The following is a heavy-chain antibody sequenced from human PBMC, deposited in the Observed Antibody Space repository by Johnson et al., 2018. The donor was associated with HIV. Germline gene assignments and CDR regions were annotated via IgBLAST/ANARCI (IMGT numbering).Heavy chain of an antibody. CDR3: ARDGLAANAFDT. Sequence: VQLVESGGGVVQPGRSLRLSCAASGFTFSSYDMHWVRQATGKGLEWVSAIGTAGDTYYADSVKGRFTISRDNAKNSLYLQMNSLRAEDTAVYYCARDGLAANAFDTWGQGTMVTVSS. D-gene: IGHD3/OR15-3a*01. V-gene: IGHV3-13*01. J-gene: IGHJ3*02. CDR1: GFTFSSYD. CDR2: IGTAGDT.